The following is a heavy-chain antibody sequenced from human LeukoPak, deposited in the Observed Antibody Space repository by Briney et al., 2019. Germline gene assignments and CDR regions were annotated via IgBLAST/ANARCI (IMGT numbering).Heavy chain of an antibody. J-gene: IGHJ5*02. D-gene: IGHD5-12*01. V-gene: IGHV4-59*08. CDR3: ARLEGQGGYGPYNWFDP. CDR1: GGSISNYY. Sequence: SETLFLTCTVSGGSISNYYWSWIRQPPGKGLEWIGYINYSGSTNSNPSLKSRVTISVDTSKNQFSLKLSSVTAAGTAVYYCARLEGQGGYGPYNWFDPWGQGTLVTVSS. CDR2: INYSGST.